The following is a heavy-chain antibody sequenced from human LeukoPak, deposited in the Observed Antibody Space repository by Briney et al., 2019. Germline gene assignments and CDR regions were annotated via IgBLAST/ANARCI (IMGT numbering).Heavy chain of an antibody. D-gene: IGHD2-2*01. CDR2: LSSSSSYI. J-gene: IGHJ4*01. CDR1: AFTFSSYS. CDR3: PPDSLPCSLLLCLMPHY. V-gene: IGHV3-21*01. Sequence: YLILSCAAPAFTFSSYSMNWVPQAPWKWLDWVSSLSSSSSYIYYADSVKGRCTISRDNAKNSLYLQILSLRVEASPVLYCPPDSLPCSLLLCLMPHY.